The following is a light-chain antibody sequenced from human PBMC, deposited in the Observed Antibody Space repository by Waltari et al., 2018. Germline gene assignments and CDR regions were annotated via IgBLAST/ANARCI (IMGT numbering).Light chain of an antibody. V-gene: IGLV1-47*01. J-gene: IGLJ2*01. CDR3: AAWDDRLTVVV. CDR2: TSS. Sequence: QSVLTQPPSASAPPGQRVTISCSGSSTNIGSNSVYCYQQPPGTAPKLLIYTSSGRPSGVPDRFSGSKSGTSASLAISGLRAEDEGDYFCAAWDDRLTVVVFGGGTKLTVL. CDR1: STNIGSNS.